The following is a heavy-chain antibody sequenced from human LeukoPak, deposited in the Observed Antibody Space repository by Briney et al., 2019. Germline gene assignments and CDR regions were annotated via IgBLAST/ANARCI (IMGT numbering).Heavy chain of an antibody. D-gene: IGHD5-18*01. CDR1: GGTFSSYA. J-gene: IGHJ4*02. Sequence: SVKVSCKASGGTFSSYAISWVRQAPGQGLEWMGGIIPIFGTANCAQKFQGRVTITTDESTSTAYMELSSLRSEDTAVYYCARTHTAMAPFDYWGQGTLVTVSS. V-gene: IGHV1-69*05. CDR2: IIPIFGTA. CDR3: ARTHTAMAPFDY.